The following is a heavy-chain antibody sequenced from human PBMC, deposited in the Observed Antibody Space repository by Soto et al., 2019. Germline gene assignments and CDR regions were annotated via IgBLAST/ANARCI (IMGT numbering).Heavy chain of an antibody. CDR2: IYPGDSDT. J-gene: IGHJ5*02. V-gene: IGHV5-51*01. D-gene: IGHD6-6*01. Sequence: GESLKISCMGSGYSFTSYWIGWVRQMPGKGLEWMGIIYPGDSDTRYSPSFQGQVTISADKSISTAYLQWSSLKASDTAMYYCARQDYSSSSGGWWFDPWGQGTLVTVSS. CDR1: GYSFTSYW. CDR3: ARQDYSSSSGGWWFDP.